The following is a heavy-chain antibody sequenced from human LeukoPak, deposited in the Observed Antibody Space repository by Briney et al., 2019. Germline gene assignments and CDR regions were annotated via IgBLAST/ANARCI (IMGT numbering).Heavy chain of an antibody. Sequence: SETLSLTCTVSGGSVSSGSYYWSWIRQPPGKGLEWIGYIYYSGSTNYNPSLKSRVTISVDTSKNQFSLKLSSVTAADTAVYYGARGEYDNFVYHFDYGGQEPLVPVSS. V-gene: IGHV4-61*01. CDR3: ARGEYDNFVYHFDY. CDR1: GGSVSSGSYY. D-gene: IGHD3-22*01. CDR2: IYYSGST. J-gene: IGHJ4*02.